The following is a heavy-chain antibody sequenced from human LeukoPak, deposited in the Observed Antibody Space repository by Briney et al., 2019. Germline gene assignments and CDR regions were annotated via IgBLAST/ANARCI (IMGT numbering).Heavy chain of an antibody. D-gene: IGHD2-21*01. CDR1: GGSISDYY. V-gene: IGHV4-59*01. CDR3: ARVGARTFGHIYFDF. CDR2: IYNSGRT. Sequence: PSETLSLTCTVSGGSISDYYWSWIRQSPGKGLEWIGYIYNSGRTNYNPSLKSRVTISVDTSKDQFSLKLSSVTAADTAVYYCARVGARTFGHIYFDFWGQGTLVTVSS. J-gene: IGHJ4*02.